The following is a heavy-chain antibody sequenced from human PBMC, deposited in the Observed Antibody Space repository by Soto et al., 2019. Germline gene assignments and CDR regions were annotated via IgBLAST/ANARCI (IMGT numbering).Heavy chain of an antibody. CDR2: IIPIFGTA. V-gene: IGHV1-69*01. Sequence: QVQLVQSGAEVKKPGSSVKVSCKASGGTFSSYAISWVRQAPGQGLEWMGGIIPIFGTANYAQKFQGRVTITADESTSTAYMELSSLRSEDTAVYYCARCSEGSSNLYYYYYYGMDVWGQGTTVTVSS. J-gene: IGHJ6*02. D-gene: IGHD4-4*01. CDR3: ARCSEGSSNLYYYYYYGMDV. CDR1: GGTFSSYA.